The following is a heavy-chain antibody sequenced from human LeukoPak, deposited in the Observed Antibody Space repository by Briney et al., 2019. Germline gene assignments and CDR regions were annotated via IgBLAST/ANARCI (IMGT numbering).Heavy chain of an antibody. CDR1: GGSFSGYY. CDR3: ARSEDYVWGSYRPGRRWFDP. V-gene: IGHV4-34*01. D-gene: IGHD3-16*02. CDR2: INHSGST. J-gene: IGHJ5*02. Sequence: SETLSLTCAVYGGSFSGYYWSWIRQPPGKGLEWIGEINHSGSTNYNPSLKSRVTISVDTSKNQFSLKLSSVTAADTAVYYCARSEDYVWGSYRPGRRWFDPWGQGTLVTVSS.